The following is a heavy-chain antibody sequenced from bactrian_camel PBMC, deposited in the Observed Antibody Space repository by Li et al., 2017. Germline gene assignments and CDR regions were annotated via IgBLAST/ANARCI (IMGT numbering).Heavy chain of an antibody. CDR3: AAPPDQYTYRNLDPTAYRH. J-gene: IGHJ4*01. CDR1: LSTYDNQC. Sequence: QVQLVESGGGSVQAGGSLRLSCVASLSTYDNQCMAWFRQAPGQEREGVAAICGGSTTDYSDSVKGRFTISRANDKNTLYLRMDNLKPEDTGMYYCAAPPDQYTYRNLDPTAYRHWGQGTQVTVS. CDR2: ICGGSTT. D-gene: IGHD2*01. V-gene: IGHV3S55*01.